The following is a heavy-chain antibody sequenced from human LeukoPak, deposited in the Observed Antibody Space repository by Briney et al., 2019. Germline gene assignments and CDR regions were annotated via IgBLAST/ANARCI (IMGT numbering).Heavy chain of an antibody. Sequence: GGSLRLSCAASGFTFSGYAMTWVRQAPGKGLEWVSAISGSGGSTYYADSVKGRFTISRDNSKNTLYLQMNSLRAEDTAVYYCANLVPAASHFDYWGQGTLVTVSS. CDR2: ISGSGGST. CDR1: GFTFSGYA. V-gene: IGHV3-23*01. J-gene: IGHJ4*02. CDR3: ANLVPAASHFDY. D-gene: IGHD2-2*01.